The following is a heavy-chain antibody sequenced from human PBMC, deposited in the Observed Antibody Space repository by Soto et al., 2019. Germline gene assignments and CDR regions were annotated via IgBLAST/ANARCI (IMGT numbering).Heavy chain of an antibody. Sequence: GGSVRLSCTASGFTFRSYGMHWVRQAPGKGLEWVAVISYDGSNKYYADSVKGRLTISRDNSNKTLYLQMNSLRAEDTAVYYCAKANWDYWSFVDYGGQGTLVTVSS. CDR2: ISYDGSNK. V-gene: IGHV3-30*18. CDR1: GFTFRSYG. CDR3: AKANWDYWSFVDY. J-gene: IGHJ4*02. D-gene: IGHD1-7*01.